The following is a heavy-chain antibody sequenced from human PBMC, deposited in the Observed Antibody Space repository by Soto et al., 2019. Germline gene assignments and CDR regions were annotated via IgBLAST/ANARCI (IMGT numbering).Heavy chain of an antibody. CDR3: ARQLPVGATSWFDP. CDR1: GGAITSDDSF. D-gene: IGHD1-26*01. J-gene: IGHJ5*02. Sequence: SETLSLTCSVSGGAITSDDSFWGWVRQSPGKGREWIGSLYYGGSTFYNPSLKSRVTISLDTSKNQFSLRLTSVTAADTAIYYCARQLPVGATSWFDPWGQGTLVTVSS. CDR2: LYYGGST. V-gene: IGHV4-39*01.